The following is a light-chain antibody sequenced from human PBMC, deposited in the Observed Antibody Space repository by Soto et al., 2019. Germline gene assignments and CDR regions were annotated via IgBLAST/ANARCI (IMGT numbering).Light chain of an antibody. CDR1: RSVKSD. CDR2: GTS. J-gene: IGKJ2*03. Sequence: EIVMTQSPATLSVSPGERATLSCRASRSVKSDSAWFQQKPGQPPRVLIYGTSTTATGISARFRGSGSGTEFTLTISNLQSEDSAVYYCVQYNNWYSFGQGTKLEIK. CDR3: VQYNNWYS. V-gene: IGKV3-15*01.